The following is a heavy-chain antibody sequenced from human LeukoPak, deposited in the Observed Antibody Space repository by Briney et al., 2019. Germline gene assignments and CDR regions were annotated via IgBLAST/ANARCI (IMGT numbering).Heavy chain of an antibody. CDR2: IRSKANNYAT. V-gene: IGHV3-73*01. J-gene: IGHJ4*02. D-gene: IGHD3-22*01. Sequence: GGSLRLSCVVSGFTFSGSAVHWVRQASGKGLEWVGRIRSKANNYATAYAASVKGRFTISRDDSKNTAYLQMNSLKTEDTAVYYCTGDNFDSSAKFDYWGQGTLVTVSS. CDR3: TGDNFDSSAKFDY. CDR1: GFTFSGSA.